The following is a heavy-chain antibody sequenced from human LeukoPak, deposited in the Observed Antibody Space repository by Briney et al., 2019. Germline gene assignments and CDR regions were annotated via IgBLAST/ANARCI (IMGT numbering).Heavy chain of an antibody. V-gene: IGHV1-2*02. CDR3: ARDPIDPEYSLDY. J-gene: IGHJ4*02. CDR2: INPNSGGT. Sequence: GASVKVSCKASGYTFTGYYMHWVRQAPGQGLEWMGWINPNSGGTNYAQKFQGRVTMTRDTSISTAYMELSRLRSDDTAVYYCARDPIDPEYSLDYWGQGTLVTVSS. D-gene: IGHD6-6*01. CDR1: GYTFTGYY.